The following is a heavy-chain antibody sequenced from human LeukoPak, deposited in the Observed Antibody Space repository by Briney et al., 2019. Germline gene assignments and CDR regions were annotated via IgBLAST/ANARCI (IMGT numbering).Heavy chain of an antibody. D-gene: IGHD5-18*01. V-gene: IGHV1-69*13. CDR1: GGTFNSYA. CDR2: IIPIFGTA. Sequence: ASVDVSCKASGGTFNSYAITWVRQAPGQGLEWMGAIIPIFGTAQYAQKFQGRATITADASMSTAYMELTSLRSEDTAMYYCARGTSYGYSAYFDYWGQGTLVAVSS. J-gene: IGHJ4*02. CDR3: ARGTSYGYSAYFDY.